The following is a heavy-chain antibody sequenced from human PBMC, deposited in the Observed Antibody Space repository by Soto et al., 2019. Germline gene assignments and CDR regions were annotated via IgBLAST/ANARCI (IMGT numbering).Heavy chain of an antibody. Sequence: QVQLVESGGGVVQPGRSLRLSCAASGFTFSSYGMHWVRQAPGKGLEWVAVIWYDGSNKYYANSVKGRFTISRDNSKNQLYLHINSLRAEDTAVYYCASSPADEMYFDYWGQGTLVTVSS. J-gene: IGHJ4*02. CDR1: GFTFSSYG. CDR2: IWYDGSNK. CDR3: ASSPADEMYFDY. V-gene: IGHV3-33*01.